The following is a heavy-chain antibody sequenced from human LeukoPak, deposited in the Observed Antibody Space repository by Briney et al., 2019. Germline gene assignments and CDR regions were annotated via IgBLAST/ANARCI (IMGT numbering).Heavy chain of an antibody. Sequence: PGGSLRLSCAASGFTFSSYTMNWVRQAPGKGLEWVSSISSSSSNIYYADSVKGRFTISRDNAKNSLYLQMNSLRAEDTAVYYCARGSEAPDYWGQGTLVTVSS. CDR1: GFTFSSYT. J-gene: IGHJ4*02. CDR2: ISSSSSNI. V-gene: IGHV3-21*01. CDR3: ARGSEAPDY.